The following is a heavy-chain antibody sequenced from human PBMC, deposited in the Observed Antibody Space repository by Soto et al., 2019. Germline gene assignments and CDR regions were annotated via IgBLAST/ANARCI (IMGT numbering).Heavy chain of an antibody. D-gene: IGHD3-22*01. V-gene: IGHV3-53*01. J-gene: IGHJ4*02. CDR2: IYSGGST. CDR1: GFTVSSNY. Sequence: PGGSLRLSCAASGFTVSSNYMSWVRQAPGKGLEWVSVIYSGGSTYYADSVKGRFTISRDNSKNTLYLQMNSLRAEDTAVYYCARGSSGYYRKVCYFDYWGQGTLVTVSS. CDR3: ARGSSGYYRKVCYFDY.